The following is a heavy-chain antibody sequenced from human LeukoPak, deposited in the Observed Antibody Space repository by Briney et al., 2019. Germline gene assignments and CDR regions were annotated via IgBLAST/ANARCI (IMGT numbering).Heavy chain of an antibody. J-gene: IGHJ6*03. CDR1: GFTFSSYA. CDR2: IPYDGSNK. V-gene: IGHV3-30*04. CDR3: AKDPREQWPKEYYYYYMDV. Sequence: GGSLRLSCAASGFTFSSYAMHWVRQAPGKGLEWVALIPYDGSNKYYADSVKGRFTVSRDNSKNTLYLQMNSLRAEDTAVYYCAKDPREQWPKEYYYYYMDVWGKGTTVTISS. D-gene: IGHD6-19*01.